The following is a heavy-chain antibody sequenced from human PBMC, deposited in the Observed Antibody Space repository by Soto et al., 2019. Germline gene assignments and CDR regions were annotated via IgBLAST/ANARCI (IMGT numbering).Heavy chain of an antibody. CDR1: GYTFTSYV. CDR3: ASAYYDNSGYPGDFDY. CDR2: INAGNGNT. J-gene: IGHJ4*02. V-gene: IGHV1-3*01. D-gene: IGHD3-22*01. Sequence: ASVKVSCKASGYTFTSYVIHWVRQAPGQRLEWMGWINAGNGNTKYSQKFQGRVSISRDTSATTAYIELSSLNSEDTAVYYCASAYYDNSGYPGDFDYWGQGTLVTVSS.